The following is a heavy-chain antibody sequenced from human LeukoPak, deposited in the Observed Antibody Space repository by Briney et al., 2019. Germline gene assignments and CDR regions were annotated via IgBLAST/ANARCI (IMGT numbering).Heavy chain of an antibody. V-gene: IGHV1-18*01. J-gene: IGHJ4*02. CDR1: GYTVTSYG. CDR2: ISAYNGNT. Sequence: ASVKVSCKASGYTVTSYGISWVRQAPGQGLEWMGWISAYNGNTNYEQKLQGRVTMTTDTSTSTAYMELRSLRSDDTAVYYCARSLIAVAGDPQLRYWGQGTLVTVSS. D-gene: IGHD6-19*01. CDR3: ARSLIAVAGDPQLRY.